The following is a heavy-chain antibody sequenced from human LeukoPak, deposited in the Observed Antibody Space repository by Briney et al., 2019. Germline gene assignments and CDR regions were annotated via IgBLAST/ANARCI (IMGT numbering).Heavy chain of an antibody. D-gene: IGHD6-13*01. CDR2: SYYSGTT. CDR1: GGSITSHS. Sequence: SETLSLTCNVSGGSITSHSWNWIRQSPGKGLEWIGYSYYSGTTNYSPSLKSRVTISLDTSKNQISLRLTSVTAADTAVYYCASVSIAAAGTFDYWGQGTLVTVSS. J-gene: IGHJ4*02. CDR3: ASVSIAAAGTFDY. V-gene: IGHV4-59*11.